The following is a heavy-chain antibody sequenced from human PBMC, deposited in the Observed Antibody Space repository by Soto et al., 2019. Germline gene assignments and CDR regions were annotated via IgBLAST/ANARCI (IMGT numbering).Heavy chain of an antibody. CDR3: ARSCSGGSCYGEYFQH. Sequence: GASVKVSCKASGYTFASYGISWVRQAPGQGLEWMGWISAYNGNTNYVQNPQGRVTMTTDTSTSTAYMEVSSLRPEDTAVYYCARSCSGGSCYGEYFQHWGQGTLVTVSS. D-gene: IGHD2-15*01. J-gene: IGHJ1*01. V-gene: IGHV1-18*01. CDR2: ISAYNGNT. CDR1: GYTFASYG.